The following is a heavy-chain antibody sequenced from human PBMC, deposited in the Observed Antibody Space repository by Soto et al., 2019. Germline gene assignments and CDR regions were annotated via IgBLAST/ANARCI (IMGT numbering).Heavy chain of an antibody. Sequence: PSETLSLTCTVSGGSISSYYWSWIRQPPGKGLEWIGYIYYSGSTNYNPSLKSRVTISVDTSKNQFSLKLSSVTAADTAVYYCARAHGWFDPWGQGTLVTVSS. V-gene: IGHV4-59*01. CDR2: IYYSGST. CDR3: ARAHGWFDP. CDR1: GGSISSYY. J-gene: IGHJ5*02.